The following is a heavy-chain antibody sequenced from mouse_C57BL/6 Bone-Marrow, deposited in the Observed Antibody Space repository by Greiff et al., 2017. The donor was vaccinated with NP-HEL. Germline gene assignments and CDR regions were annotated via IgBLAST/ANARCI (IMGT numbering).Heavy chain of an antibody. J-gene: IGHJ3*01. Sequence: EVKLVESGGGLVQPGGSLSLSCAASGFTFTDYYMSWVRQPPGKALEWLGFIRNKANGYTTEYSATVKGRFTISRDNSQSILYLQMNALRAEDSATYYCARGDYYGSSYWGFAYWGQGTLVTVSA. CDR2: IRNKANGYTT. D-gene: IGHD1-1*01. CDR3: ARGDYYGSSYWGFAY. CDR1: GFTFTDYY. V-gene: IGHV7-3*01.